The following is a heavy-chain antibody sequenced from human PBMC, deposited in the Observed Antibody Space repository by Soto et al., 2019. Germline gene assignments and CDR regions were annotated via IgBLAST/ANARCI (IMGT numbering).Heavy chain of an antibody. V-gene: IGHV4-4*02. J-gene: IGHJ4*02. CDR2: IYHSGTT. CDR3: AFPATADFDY. CDR1: GGSISSTNW. D-gene: IGHD6-13*01. Sequence: PSETLSLTCAVSGGSISSTNWWTWVRQSPGRGLEWIGEIYHSGTTNYSPSLKSRVNIAVDMSTNHFSLTLISVTAADPAVYYCAFPATADFDYWGKGILVTVSS.